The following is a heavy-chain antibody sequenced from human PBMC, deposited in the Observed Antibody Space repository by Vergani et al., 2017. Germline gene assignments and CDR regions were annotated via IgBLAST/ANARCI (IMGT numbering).Heavy chain of an antibody. Sequence: QVQLVQSGAEVKKPGASVKVSCKASGYTFTSYDINWVRQATGQGLEWMGWMNPNSGNTGYAQKFQGRVTMTRNTSISTAYMELSSLRSEDTAVYYCARVLPPYYYDSTGGGIQHWGQGTLVTVSS. V-gene: IGHV1-8*01. CDR1: GYTFTSYD. CDR2: MNPNSGNT. J-gene: IGHJ1*01. CDR3: ARVLPPYYYDSTGGGIQH. D-gene: IGHD3-22*01.